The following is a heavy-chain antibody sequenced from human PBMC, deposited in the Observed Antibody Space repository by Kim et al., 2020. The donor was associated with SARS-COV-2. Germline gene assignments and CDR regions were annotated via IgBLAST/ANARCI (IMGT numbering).Heavy chain of an antibody. Sequence: GGSLRLSCAASGFTFSSYWMHWVRQAPGKGLVWVSRINSDGSSTSYADSVKGRFTISRDNAKNTLYLQMNSLRAEDTAVYYCARKLDRGFYYYYYYGMDVWGQGTTVTVSS. CDR3: ARKLDRGFYYYYYYGMDV. D-gene: IGHD3-10*01. J-gene: IGHJ6*02. CDR1: GFTFSSYW. V-gene: IGHV3-74*01. CDR2: INSDGSST.